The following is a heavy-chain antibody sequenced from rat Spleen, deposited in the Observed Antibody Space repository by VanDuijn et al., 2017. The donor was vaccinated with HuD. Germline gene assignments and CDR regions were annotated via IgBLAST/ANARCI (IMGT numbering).Heavy chain of an antibody. D-gene: IGHD3-1*01. Sequence: EVQLVESGGGLVQPGRSLKLSCVTSGFTFNYYWMTWIRQAPGKGLEWVASITNASGRTYYPDSVKGRFTISRDTARNTLYLQMDSLRSEDTATYYCARHPSMYWYFDFWGPGTMVTVSS. CDR2: ITNASGRT. V-gene: IGHV5-31*01. J-gene: IGHJ1*01. CDR1: GFTFNYYW. CDR3: ARHPSMYWYFDF.